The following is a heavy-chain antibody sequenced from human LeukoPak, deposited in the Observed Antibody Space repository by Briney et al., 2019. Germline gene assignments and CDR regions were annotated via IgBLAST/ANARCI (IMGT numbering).Heavy chain of an antibody. CDR2: ISYDGSNK. D-gene: IGHD3-10*01. CDR3: AREEAGSYYQDY. CDR1: GFTFSSYA. J-gene: IGHJ4*02. Sequence: SGGSLRLSCAASGFTFSSYAMHWVRQAPGKGLEWVAVISYDGSNKYYADSVKGRFTISRDNSKNTLYLQMNSLRAEDTAVYYCAREEAGSYYQDYWGQGTLVTVSS. V-gene: IGHV3-30-3*01.